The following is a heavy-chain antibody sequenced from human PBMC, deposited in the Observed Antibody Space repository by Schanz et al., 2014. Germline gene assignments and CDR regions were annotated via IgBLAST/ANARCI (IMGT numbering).Heavy chain of an antibody. CDR1: GFTFRSYA. Sequence: QVQLVESGGGLVKPGGSLRLSCAASGFTFRSYALHWVRQAPGKGLEWVAFVPFDGSQKFYADSVKGRFTISRDNSKNTVYLQMNSLRPGDTAVYYCARESSNDIVLVPGAVFDHWGQGILVTVSS. D-gene: IGHD2-2*01. J-gene: IGHJ4*02. CDR2: VPFDGSQK. V-gene: IGHV3-30*04. CDR3: ARESSNDIVLVPGAVFDH.